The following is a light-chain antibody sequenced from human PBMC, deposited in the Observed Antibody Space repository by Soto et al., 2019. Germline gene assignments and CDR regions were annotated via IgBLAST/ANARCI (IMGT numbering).Light chain of an antibody. J-gene: IGKJ5*01. CDR1: HDISTF. CDR3: QQLYTLPFT. CDR2: EAS. Sequence: DIQLTQSPPLLSASIGDRVTITFRASHDISTFLAWYQQKPGKAPKLLIYEASTLQSGVPSRFSGSGSGTEFTLTISGLLPEDFAAYHCQQLYTLPFTFGQGTRLEIK. V-gene: IGKV1-9*01.